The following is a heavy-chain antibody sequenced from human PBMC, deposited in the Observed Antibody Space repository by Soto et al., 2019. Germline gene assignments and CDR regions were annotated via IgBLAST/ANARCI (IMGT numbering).Heavy chain of an antibody. CDR3: ARGGREWIQLWFKGDYFDY. CDR1: GYTFTSYG. Sequence: ASVKVSCKASGYTFTSYGISWVRQAPGQGLEWMGWISAYNGNTNYAQKLQGRVTMTTDTSTSTAYMELRSLRSDDTAVYYCARGGREWIQLWFKGDYFDYWGQGTLVTVSS. V-gene: IGHV1-18*01. J-gene: IGHJ4*02. CDR2: ISAYNGNT. D-gene: IGHD5-18*01.